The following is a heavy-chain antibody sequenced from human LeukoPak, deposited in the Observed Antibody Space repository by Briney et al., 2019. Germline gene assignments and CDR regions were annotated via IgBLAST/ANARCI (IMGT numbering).Heavy chain of an antibody. J-gene: IGHJ6*02. CDR2: FSAYNGNT. CDR1: GYTFTSYG. V-gene: IGHV1-18*01. CDR3: ARESRGGGPYQLLWGDYYYYGMDV. D-gene: IGHD2-2*01. Sequence: GASVKVSCKASGYTFTSYGISWVRQAPGQGLEWVGWFSAYNGNTNYAQKLQGRVTMTTDTSTSTAYMELRSLRSDDTAVYYCARESRGGGPYQLLWGDYYYYGMDVWGQGTTVTVSS.